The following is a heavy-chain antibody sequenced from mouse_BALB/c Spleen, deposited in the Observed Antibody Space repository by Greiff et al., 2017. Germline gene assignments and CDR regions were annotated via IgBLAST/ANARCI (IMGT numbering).Heavy chain of an antibody. CDR3: ARSHDGNYMYDAMDD. CDR1: GYTFTSYW. V-gene: IGHV1-87*01. J-gene: IGHJ4*01. Sequence: QVQLQQSGAELARPGASVKLSCKASGYTFTSYWMQWVKQRPGQGLDWIGAIYPGDGDTRYTQKFKGKATLTVDKSSSTAYMQLSSLASEDSAVYYCARSHDGNYMYDAMDDWGEGTAVTVAS. CDR2: IYPGDGDT. D-gene: IGHD2-1*01.